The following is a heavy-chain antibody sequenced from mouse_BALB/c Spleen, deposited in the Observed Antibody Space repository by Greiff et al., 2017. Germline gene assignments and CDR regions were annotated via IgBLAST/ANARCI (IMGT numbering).Heavy chain of an antibody. CDR3: ARQGYFDF. Sequence: EVQGVESGGDLVKPGGSLKLSCAASGFTFSSYGMSWVRQTPDKRLEWVATISSGGSYTYYPDSVKGRFTISRDNAKNTLYLQMSSLKSEDTAMYYCARQGYFDFWGAGTTVTVSS. CDR1: GFTFSSYG. J-gene: IGHJ1*01. CDR2: ISSGGSYT. V-gene: IGHV5-6*01.